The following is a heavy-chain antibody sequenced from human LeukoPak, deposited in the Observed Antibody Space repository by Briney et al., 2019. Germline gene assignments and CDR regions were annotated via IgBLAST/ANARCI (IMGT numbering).Heavy chain of an antibody. J-gene: IGHJ4*02. D-gene: IGHD6-6*01. CDR2: ISAYNGNT. Sequence: ASVKVSCKASGGTFSSYAISWVRQAPGQGLEWMGWISAYNGNTNYAQKLQGRVTMTTDTSTSTAYMELRSLRSDDTAVYYCARAASIAAPSGYWGQGTLVTVSS. CDR3: ARAASIAAPSGY. CDR1: GGTFSSYA. V-gene: IGHV1-18*01.